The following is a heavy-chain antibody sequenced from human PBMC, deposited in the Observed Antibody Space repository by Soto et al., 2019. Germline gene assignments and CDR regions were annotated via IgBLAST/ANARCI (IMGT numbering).Heavy chain of an antibody. CDR3: AKDRNYPRDQFHY. J-gene: IGHJ4*02. Sequence: PGGSLRLSCAASGFTFSTYALSWVRQAPGKGLEWVSAISANGQGIYYADSVRGRFTISRDNSKNTMFLHMDSLRAEDTAVYYCAKDRNYPRDQFHYWGQGTLVTVSS. CDR1: GFTFSTYA. V-gene: IGHV3-23*01. D-gene: IGHD1-7*01. CDR2: ISANGQGI.